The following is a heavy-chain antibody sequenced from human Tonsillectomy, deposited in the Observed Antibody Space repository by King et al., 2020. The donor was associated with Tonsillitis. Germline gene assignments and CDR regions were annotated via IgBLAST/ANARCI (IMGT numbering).Heavy chain of an antibody. D-gene: IGHD3-22*01. J-gene: IGHJ4*02. Sequence: VTLKESGPALVKPTQTLTLTCTCSGFSLSTSEMRVGWIRQPPGKALEWLARIDWDDDKFYSTSLKTRLTISKDTSKNQVVLTMTNMDPVDTATYYCARTYDSSAYYYEFDYWGQGTLVTVSS. CDR3: ARTYDSSAYYYEFDY. CDR2: IDWDDDK. CDR1: GFSLSTSEMR. V-gene: IGHV2-70*04.